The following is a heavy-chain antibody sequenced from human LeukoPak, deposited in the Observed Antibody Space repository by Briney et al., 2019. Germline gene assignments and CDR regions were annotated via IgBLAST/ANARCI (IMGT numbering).Heavy chain of an antibody. D-gene: IGHD3-10*01. CDR3: ARDSRFGAFDI. CDR2: IYSGGST. Sequence: GGSLRLSCAASGFTVSNNYMSWVRQAPGKGLEWVSVIYSGGSTYYADSVKGRFTISRDNSKNTLYLQMNSLRAEDTAVYYCARDSRFGAFDIWGQGTMVTVSS. V-gene: IGHV3-53*01. CDR1: GFTVSNNY. J-gene: IGHJ3*02.